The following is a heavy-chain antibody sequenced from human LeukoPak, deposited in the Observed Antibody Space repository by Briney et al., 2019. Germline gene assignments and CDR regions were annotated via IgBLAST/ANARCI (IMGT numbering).Heavy chain of an antibody. Sequence: SETLSLTCTVSGGSISSSSYYWGWIRQPPGKGLEWIGSIYYSGSTYYNPSLKSRVTISVDTSKNQFSLKLSSVTAADTAVYYCARAGEGYGMDVWGQGATVTVSS. J-gene: IGHJ6*02. CDR1: GGSISSSSYY. D-gene: IGHD3-10*01. CDR3: ARAGEGYGMDV. V-gene: IGHV4-39*07. CDR2: IYYSGST.